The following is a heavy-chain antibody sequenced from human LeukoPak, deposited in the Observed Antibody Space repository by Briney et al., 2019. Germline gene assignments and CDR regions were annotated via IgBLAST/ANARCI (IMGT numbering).Heavy chain of an antibody. Sequence: ASVKVSCKASGYTFTNYPMIWVRQAPGQGLEWMGYINTKTGNPTYAQGLTGRFVFSLDTSVGTTYLHINSLKTEVTAVYYCARGGYSRGQGSPFDYWGQGTLVTVSS. D-gene: IGHD6-19*01. J-gene: IGHJ4*02. CDR3: ARGGYSRGQGSPFDY. CDR1: GYTFTNYP. CDR2: INTKTGNP. V-gene: IGHV7-4-1*02.